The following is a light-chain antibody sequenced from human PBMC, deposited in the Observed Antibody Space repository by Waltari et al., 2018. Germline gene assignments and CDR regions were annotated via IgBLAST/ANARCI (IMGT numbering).Light chain of an antibody. CDR3: QQYYAYPLT. CDR2: GAS. V-gene: IGKV1-8*01. J-gene: IGKJ4*01. CDR1: QDIGTY. Sequence: AIRITQSPSSLSASTGDRVTLTCRSNQDIGTYLAWYQQTPGKAPRLLLHGASTLQTGVPSRFSGSGSGTDFNITIACLQSEDFVTYFCQQYYAYPLTFGGGTKV.